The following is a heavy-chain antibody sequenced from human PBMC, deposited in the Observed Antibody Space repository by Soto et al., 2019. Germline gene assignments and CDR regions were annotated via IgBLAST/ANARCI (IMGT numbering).Heavy chain of an antibody. CDR1: GGSISSYY. CDR3: ARAEAAAALNWFDP. D-gene: IGHD6-13*01. V-gene: IGHV4-59*01. CDR2: IYYSGST. J-gene: IGHJ5*02. Sequence: SETLSLTCTVSGGSISSYYWSWIRQPPGKGLEWIGYIYYSGSTNYNPSLKSRVTISVDTSKNQFSLKLSSVTAADTAVYYCARAEAAAALNWFDPWGQGTLVTVSS.